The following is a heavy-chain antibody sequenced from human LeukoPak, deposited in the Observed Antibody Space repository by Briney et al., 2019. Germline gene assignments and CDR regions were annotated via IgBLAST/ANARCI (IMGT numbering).Heavy chain of an antibody. D-gene: IGHD3-22*01. Sequence: ASVKVSCKASGYSFTGYYMHWVRQAPGQGLEWMGWINTNSGGTNYAQKFQGRVTMTRDTSISTAYMELSRLRPDDTAVYYCVRDWGYFDSRGYCDYWGQGTLVTVSS. CDR2: INTNSGGT. J-gene: IGHJ4*02. V-gene: IGHV1-2*02. CDR1: GYSFTGYY. CDR3: VRDWGYFDSRGYCDY.